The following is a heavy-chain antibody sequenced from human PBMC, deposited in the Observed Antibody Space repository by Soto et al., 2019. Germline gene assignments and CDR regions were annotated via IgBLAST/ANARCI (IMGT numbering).Heavy chain of an antibody. D-gene: IGHD2-15*01. V-gene: IGHV1-69*13. J-gene: IGHJ6*02. CDR3: ASGPRVAYYYYYGMDV. CDR2: IIPIFGTA. Sequence: SVKVSCKASGGTFSSYAISWVRQAPGQGLEWMGGIIPIFGTANYAQKFQGRVTITADESTSTAYMELSSLRSEDTAVYYCASGPRVAYYYYYGMDVWGQGTTVTVS. CDR1: GGTFSSYA.